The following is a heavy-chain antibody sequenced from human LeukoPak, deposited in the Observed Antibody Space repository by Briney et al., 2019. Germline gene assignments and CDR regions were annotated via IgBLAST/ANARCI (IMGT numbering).Heavy chain of an antibody. CDR2: IRYDGSNK. CDR3: ANSRASAAGKPSLYYYYYYGMDV. Sequence: PGGSLRLSCAASGFTFSSYGMHWVRQAPGKGLEWVAFIRYDGSNKYYADSVKGRFTISRDNSKNTLYLQMNSLRAEDTAVYYCANSRASAAGKPSLYYYYYYGMDVWGQGTTVTVSS. J-gene: IGHJ6*02. CDR1: GFTFSSYG. V-gene: IGHV3-30*02. D-gene: IGHD6-13*01.